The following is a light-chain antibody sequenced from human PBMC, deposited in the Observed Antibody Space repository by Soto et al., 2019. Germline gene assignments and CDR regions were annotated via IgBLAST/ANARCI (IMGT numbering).Light chain of an antibody. V-gene: IGLV2-14*01. CDR3: SSYTNNTTPCV. Sequence: QSVLTQPASVSGSPGQSITISCTGTSSDIGDYYYVSWYQQHPGKAPKLMMFEVRNRPSGVPNRFSGSKSGNTASLTISGLQAEEEADYYCSSYTNNTTPCVFGAGTKVTVL. CDR2: EVR. CDR1: SSDIGDYYY. J-gene: IGLJ1*01.